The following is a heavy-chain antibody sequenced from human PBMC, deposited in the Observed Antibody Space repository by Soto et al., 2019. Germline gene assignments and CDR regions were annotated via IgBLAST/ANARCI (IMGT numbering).Heavy chain of an antibody. V-gene: IGHV1-46*01. CDR2: INPSGGST. CDR3: ARDRPPYYDFWSGYSKGPLYYYYYGMDV. Sequence: ASVKVSCKASGYTFTRYYMHWVRQAPGQGLEWMGIINPSGGSTSYAQKFQGRVTMTRDTSTSTVYMELSSLRSEDTAVYYCARDRPPYYDFWSGYSKGPLYYYYYGMDVWGQGTTVTVSS. J-gene: IGHJ6*02. D-gene: IGHD3-3*01. CDR1: GYTFTRYY.